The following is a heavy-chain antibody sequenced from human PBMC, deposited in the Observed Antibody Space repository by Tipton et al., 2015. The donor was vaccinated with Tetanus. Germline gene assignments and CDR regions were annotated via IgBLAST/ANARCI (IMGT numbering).Heavy chain of an antibody. V-gene: IGHV4-61*01. J-gene: IGHJ2*01. CDR2: IYYSGAT. Sequence: TLSLTCTVSGASVRSLNHYWSWLRQPPGKPLEWISDIYYSGATEYNPSLQSRVTTSLHASQRQFSLKLTSVTPADMAIYYCARVGAWTIPRDAVKRGSFWYFDLWGRGSLVTVSS. CDR1: GASVRSLNHY. CDR3: ARVGAWTIPRDAVKRGSFWYFDL. D-gene: IGHD3-16*01.